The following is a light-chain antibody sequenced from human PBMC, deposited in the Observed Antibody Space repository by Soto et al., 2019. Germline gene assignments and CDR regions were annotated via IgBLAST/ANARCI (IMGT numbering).Light chain of an antibody. CDR3: SSYTGSSTLV. J-gene: IGLJ2*01. CDR2: EVT. Sequence: QSALTQPASVSGSPGQSITISCTGTSDDVGAYDHVSWYQHHPGKAPKLMIYEVTNRPSGVSNRFSGSKSGNTASLTISGIQAEDEADYLCSSYTGSSTLVFGGGTKLTVL. V-gene: IGLV2-14*01. CDR1: SDDVGAYDH.